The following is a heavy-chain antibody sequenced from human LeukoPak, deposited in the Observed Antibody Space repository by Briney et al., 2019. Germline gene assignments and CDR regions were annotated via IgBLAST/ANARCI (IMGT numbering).Heavy chain of an antibody. V-gene: IGHV5-51*01. CDR3: ARQTCSGGRCYFDY. CDR2: INPGDSDT. Sequence: GESLKISCKGSGYSFTSYWIGWVRQMPGKGLDWMGIINPGDSDTRYSPSFQGQVTISADTSISTAYLQWSSLKASDKVMYYCARQTCSGGRCYFDYWGQGTLVTVSS. J-gene: IGHJ4*02. CDR1: GYSFTSYW. D-gene: IGHD2-15*01.